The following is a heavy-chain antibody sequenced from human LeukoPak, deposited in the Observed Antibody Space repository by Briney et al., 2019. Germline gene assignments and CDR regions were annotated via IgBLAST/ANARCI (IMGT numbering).Heavy chain of an antibody. D-gene: IGHD1-26*01. CDR2: ISYDGSNK. Sequence: PGGSLRLSCAASGFTLSNYVMHWVRQAPGKGLEWLAVISYDGSNKYYADSVKGRFTISRDNSKNTLYLQMNSLRGEDTAVYYCARDRGSPDAFNIWGQGTMVTVSS. V-gene: IGHV3-30-3*01. J-gene: IGHJ3*02. CDR3: ARDRGSPDAFNI. CDR1: GFTLSNYV.